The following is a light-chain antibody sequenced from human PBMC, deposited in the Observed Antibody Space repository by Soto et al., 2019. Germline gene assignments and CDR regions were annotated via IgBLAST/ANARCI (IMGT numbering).Light chain of an antibody. CDR3: QQYNNWTPTWT. CDR2: GAS. CDR1: QSVSSN. Sequence: EIVMTQSPATLSVSPGERATLSCRASQSVSSNLAWYQQKPGQAPRLLIYGASTRATGITARFSGSGSGTEFTLNISSLQSEDFAVYYCQQYNNWTPTWTFGQGTKVEIK. J-gene: IGKJ1*01. V-gene: IGKV3-15*01.